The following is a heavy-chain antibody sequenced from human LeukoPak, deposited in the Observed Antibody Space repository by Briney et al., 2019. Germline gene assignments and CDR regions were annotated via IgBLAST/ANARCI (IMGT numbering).Heavy chain of an antibody. CDR1: GGSISSGGYY. V-gene: IGHV4-31*03. Sequence: SSETLSLTCTVSGGSISSGGYYWSWIRQHPGKGLEWIGYIYYSGSTYYNPSLKSRVTISVDTSKNQFSLKLSSVTAADTAVYYCARGLRYYDFWSGFDYWGQGTLVTVSS. D-gene: IGHD3-3*01. CDR3: ARGLRYYDFWSGFDY. CDR2: IYYSGST. J-gene: IGHJ4*02.